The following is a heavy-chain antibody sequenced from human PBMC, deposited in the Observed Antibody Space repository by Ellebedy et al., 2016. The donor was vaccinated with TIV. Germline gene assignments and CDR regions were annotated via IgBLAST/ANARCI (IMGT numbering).Heavy chain of an antibody. CDR3: AKGGIITSTDY. Sequence: PGGSLRLSCEASGFTFSGFWMSWVRQAPGKGLEWVSSISSDSTTIYYADSVKGRFTISRDNAQNSLYLQMNTLRAEDTAVYYCAKGGIITSTDYWGQGTLVTVSS. D-gene: IGHD3-22*01. CDR1: GFTFSGFW. CDR2: ISSDSTTI. V-gene: IGHV3-21*01. J-gene: IGHJ4*02.